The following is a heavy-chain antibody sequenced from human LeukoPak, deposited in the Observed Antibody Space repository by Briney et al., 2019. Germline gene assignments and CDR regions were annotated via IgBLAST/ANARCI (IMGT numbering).Heavy chain of an antibody. J-gene: IGHJ5*02. CDR3: AKHTVANWFDP. D-gene: IGHD4-23*01. CDR1: GGSFSGYY. V-gene: IGHV4-34*01. CDR2: INHSGST. Sequence: SETLSLTCAVYGGSFSGYYWSWIRQPPGKGLEWIGEINHSGSTNYNPSLKSRVTISVDTSKNQFSLKLSSVTAADTAVYYCAKHTVANWFDPWGQGTLVTVSS.